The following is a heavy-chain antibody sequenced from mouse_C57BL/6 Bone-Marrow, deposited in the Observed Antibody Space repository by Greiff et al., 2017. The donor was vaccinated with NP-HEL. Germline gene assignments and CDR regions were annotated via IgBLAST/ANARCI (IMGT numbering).Heavy chain of an antibody. CDR3: VRDDYVAWFAY. CDR1: GYTFTDYY. V-gene: IGHV1-26*01. D-gene: IGHD2-4*01. Sequence: EVKLQQSGPELVKPGASVKISCKASGYTFTDYYMNWVKQSHGKSLEWIGDINPNNGGTSYNQKFKGKATLTVDKSSSTAYMELRSLTSEDSAVYYCVRDDYVAWFAYWGQGTLVTVSA. J-gene: IGHJ3*01. CDR2: INPNNGGT.